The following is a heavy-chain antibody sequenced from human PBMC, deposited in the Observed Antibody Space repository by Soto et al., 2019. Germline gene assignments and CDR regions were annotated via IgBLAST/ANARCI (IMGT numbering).Heavy chain of an antibody. D-gene: IGHD3-22*01. Sequence: QEQLVQSGAEVKKSGSSVKVSCKDTGGLFSSYAVSWVRQAPGQGLEWMGGIIPVFDTVYYAQKFQGRVTITADESTNTAYMELSSLRSEDTAMYYCAGVGSGYVWFNEFWGQGTLVTVSS. CDR3: AGVGSGYVWFNEF. J-gene: IGHJ4*02. CDR1: GGLFSSYA. CDR2: IIPVFDTV. V-gene: IGHV1-69*01.